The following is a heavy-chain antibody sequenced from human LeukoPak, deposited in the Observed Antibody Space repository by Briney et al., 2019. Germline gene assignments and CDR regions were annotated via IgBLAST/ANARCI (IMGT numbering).Heavy chain of an antibody. J-gene: IGHJ3*02. Sequence: GGSLRLSCAASGFTFSSYAMSWVRQAPGKGLEWVSYISSSGSTIYYADSVKGRFTISRDNAKNSLYLQMNSLRAEDTAVYYCARDFSSVPAARAFDIWGQGTMVTVSS. CDR1: GFTFSSYA. D-gene: IGHD2-2*01. CDR2: ISSSGSTI. V-gene: IGHV3-48*04. CDR3: ARDFSSVPAARAFDI.